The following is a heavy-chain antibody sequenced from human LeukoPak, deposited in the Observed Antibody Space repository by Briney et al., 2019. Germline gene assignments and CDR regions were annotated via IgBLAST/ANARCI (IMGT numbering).Heavy chain of an antibody. J-gene: IGHJ4*02. V-gene: IGHV1-2*02. Sequence: ASVKVSCKASGYTFTGYYMHWVRQAPGQGLEWMGWINPNSGGTNYAQKFQGRVTMTRDTSISTAYMELSRLRSDDTAVYYCANCTIFGVVPRGFDYWGQGTLVTVSS. CDR3: ANCTIFGVVPRGFDY. CDR2: INPNSGGT. CDR1: GYTFTGYY. D-gene: IGHD3-3*01.